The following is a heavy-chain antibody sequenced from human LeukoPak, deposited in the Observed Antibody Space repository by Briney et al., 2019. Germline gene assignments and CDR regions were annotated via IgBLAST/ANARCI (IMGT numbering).Heavy chain of an antibody. D-gene: IGHD2-2*01. Sequence: ETLSLTCTVSGGSIRSYYWSWVRQAPGKGLEWVSAISGSGGSTYYADSVKGRFTISRDNSKNTLYLQMNSLRAEDTAVYHCAKDGARGVVPAADYWGQGTLVTVSS. CDR2: ISGSGGST. V-gene: IGHV3-23*01. CDR3: AKDGARGVVPAADY. J-gene: IGHJ4*02. CDR1: GGSIRSYY.